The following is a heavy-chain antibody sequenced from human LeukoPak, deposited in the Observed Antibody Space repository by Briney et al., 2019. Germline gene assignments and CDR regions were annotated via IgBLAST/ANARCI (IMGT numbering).Heavy chain of an antibody. V-gene: IGHV3-33*01. Sequence: PGGSLRLSCAASGFTFSSYGMHWVRQAPGKGLEWVAVIWYDGSNKYYADSVKGRFTISRDNSKNTLYQQMNSLRAEDTAVYYCARDRNGNYGRWGFDYWGQGTLVTVSS. CDR2: IWYDGSNK. J-gene: IGHJ4*02. D-gene: IGHD4-17*01. CDR1: GFTFSSYG. CDR3: ARDRNGNYGRWGFDY.